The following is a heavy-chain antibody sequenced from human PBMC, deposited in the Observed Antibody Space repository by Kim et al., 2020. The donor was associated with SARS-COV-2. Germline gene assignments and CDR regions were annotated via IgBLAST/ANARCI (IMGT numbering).Heavy chain of an antibody. J-gene: IGHJ6*02. CDR3: ARVGGSGSYYIFSLEYYHGMDV. D-gene: IGHD3-10*01. CDR2: ISAYNGNT. CDR1: GYTFTSYG. Sequence: ASVKVSCKASGYTFTSYGISWVRQAPGQGLEWMGWISAYNGNTNYAQKLQGRVTMTTDTSTSTAYMELRSLRSDDTAVYYCARVGGSGSYYIFSLEYYHGMDVWGQGTTVTISS. V-gene: IGHV1-18*01.